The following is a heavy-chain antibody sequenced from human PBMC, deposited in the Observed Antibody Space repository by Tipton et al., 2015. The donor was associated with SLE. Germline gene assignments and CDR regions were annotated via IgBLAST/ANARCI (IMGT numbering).Heavy chain of an antibody. CDR3: AREMRYSSSWYNWFDP. CDR1: GFTFSSYG. J-gene: IGHJ5*02. D-gene: IGHD6-13*01. CDR2: IWYDGSNK. Sequence: SLRLSCAASGFTFSSYGMHWVRQAPGKGLEWVAVIWYDGSNKYYADSVKGRFTISRDNSKNTLYLQMNSLRAEDTAVYYCAREMRYSSSWYNWFDPWGQGTLVTVSS. V-gene: IGHV3-33*01.